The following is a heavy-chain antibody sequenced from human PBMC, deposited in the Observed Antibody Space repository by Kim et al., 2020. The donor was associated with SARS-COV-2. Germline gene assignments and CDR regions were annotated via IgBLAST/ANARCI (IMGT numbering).Heavy chain of an antibody. CDR3: AKEVTGYSSSWFDS. J-gene: IGHJ5*01. D-gene: IGHD6-13*01. CDR1: GGSLSDYS. V-gene: IGHV4-34*01. CDR2: VNPGGRT. Sequence: SETLSLTCAVYGGSLSDYSWSWIRQPPAKGLEWIGEVNPGGRTNSNPSLKSRVTISLDTSKKQFSLKLRSVTAADTAMYFCAKEVTGYSSSWFDSWGQGTLVTVSS.